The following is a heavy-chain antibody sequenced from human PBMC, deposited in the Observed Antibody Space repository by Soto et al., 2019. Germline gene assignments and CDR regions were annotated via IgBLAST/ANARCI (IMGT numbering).Heavy chain of an antibody. V-gene: IGHV1-69*06. J-gene: IGHJ5*02. CDR3: ASYYYDSSGYYPVLAP. CDR1: GGTFSSYA. D-gene: IGHD3-22*01. CDR2: IIPIFGTA. Sequence: KVSCKASGGTFSSYAISWVRQAPGQGLEWMGGIIPIFGTANYAQKFQGRVTITADKSTSTAYMELSSLRSEDTAVYYCASYYYDSSGYYPVLAPWGQGTLVTVSS.